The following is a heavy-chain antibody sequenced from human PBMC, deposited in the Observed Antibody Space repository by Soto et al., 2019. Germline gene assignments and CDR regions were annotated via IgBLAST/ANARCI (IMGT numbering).Heavy chain of an antibody. CDR2: ISGSGGST. J-gene: IGHJ6*02. V-gene: IGHV3-23*01. CDR1: GFTFSSYA. D-gene: IGHD1-26*01. Sequence: GGSLRLSCAASGFTFSSYAMSWVRQAPGKGLEWVSAISGSGGSTYYADSVKGRFTISRDNSKNTLYLQMNSLRAEDTAVYYCAKAAFGGSILGYYYYYGMDVWGQGTTVTVSS. CDR3: AKAAFGGSILGYYYYYGMDV.